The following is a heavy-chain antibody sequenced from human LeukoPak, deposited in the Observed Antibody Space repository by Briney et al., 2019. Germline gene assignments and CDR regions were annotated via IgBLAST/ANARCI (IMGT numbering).Heavy chain of an antibody. CDR3: ARPRTSRNDAFDI. J-gene: IGHJ3*02. CDR1: GYSFTSYW. V-gene: IGHV5-51*03. D-gene: IGHD1-14*01. Sequence: KPGESLKISCKGSGYSFTSYWIGWVRQMPGKGLEWMGIIYPGDSDTRYSPSFQGQVTISADKSISTAYLQWSSLKASDTAMYCCARPRTSRNDAFDIWGQGTMVTVSS. CDR2: IYPGDSDT.